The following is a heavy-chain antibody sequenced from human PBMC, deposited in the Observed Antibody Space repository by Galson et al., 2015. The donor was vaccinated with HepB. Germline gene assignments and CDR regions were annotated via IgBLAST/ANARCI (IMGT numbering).Heavy chain of an antibody. CDR1: GGSFSGYY. D-gene: IGHD6-6*01. J-gene: IGHJ4*02. CDR2: INHSGST. CDR3: ARGQAARAY. Sequence: ETLSLTCAVYGGSFSGYYWSWIRQPPGKGLEWIGEINHSGSTNYNPSLKSRVTISVDTPKNQFSLKLSSVTAADTAVYYCARGQAARAYWGQGTLVTVSS. V-gene: IGHV4-34*01.